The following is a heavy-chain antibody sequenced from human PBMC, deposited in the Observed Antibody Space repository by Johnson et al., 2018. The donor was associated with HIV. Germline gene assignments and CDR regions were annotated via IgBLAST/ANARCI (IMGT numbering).Heavy chain of an antibody. CDR1: GFIFSDYY. V-gene: IGHV3-11*01. CDR2: ISSSGRTI. CDR3: ASEAKHHVGANRVSSFDI. J-gene: IGHJ3*02. Sequence: QVQLVESGGDLVKPGGSLRLSCAASGFIFSDYYMTWIRQAPGKGLESISYISSSGRTIYYADSVKGRFTMSRDNAKKSLYLQMNSLRAEDTALYYCASEAKHHVGANRVSSFDIWGQGTMVTVSA. D-gene: IGHD1-26*01.